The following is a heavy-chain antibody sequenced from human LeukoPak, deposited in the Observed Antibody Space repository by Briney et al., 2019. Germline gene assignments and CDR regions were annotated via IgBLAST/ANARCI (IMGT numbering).Heavy chain of an antibody. CDR3: AREDYYYGMDV. Sequence: GGSLRLSCTASGFTLSYYGMHCVRQAPGKGLELVALMWSDGSKTSYADSVKGRFTISRDISRNTLYLQMNSLRAEDTAVYYCAREDYYYGMDVWGQGTTVTVSS. CDR1: GFTLSYYG. J-gene: IGHJ6*02. CDR2: MWSDGSKT. V-gene: IGHV3-33*01.